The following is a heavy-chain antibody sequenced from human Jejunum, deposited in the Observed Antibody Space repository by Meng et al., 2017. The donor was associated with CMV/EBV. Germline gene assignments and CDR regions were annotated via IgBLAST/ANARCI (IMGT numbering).Heavy chain of an antibody. CDR2: ISSSGST. D-gene: IGHD2-2*01. CDR3: ARDLPGVGVDY. V-gene: IGHV4-4*07. J-gene: IGHJ4*02. CDR1: GGSIRTYS. Sequence: QVHLQEPGPGLVKPSETLSLTCSVSGGSIRTYSWTWIRQPAGKGLEWIGRISSSGSTNYNPSLNSRVTMSVDTSKNHFSLRLSSVTAADTAVYYCARDLPGVGVDYWGQGTLVTVSS.